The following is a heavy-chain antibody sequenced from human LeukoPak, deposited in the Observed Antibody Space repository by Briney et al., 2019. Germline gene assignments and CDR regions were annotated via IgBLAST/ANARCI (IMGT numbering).Heavy chain of an antibody. CDR2: ISGSGGST. V-gene: IGHV3-23*01. D-gene: IGHD3-3*01. Sequence: GGSLRLSCAASGFTFSSYAMSWVRQAPGKGLEWVSAISGSGGSTYYADSVKGRFTISRDNSKNTLYLQMNSLRAEDTAVYYCAEDLDYDFWSGSDYWGQGTLVTVSS. CDR3: AEDLDYDFWSGSDY. CDR1: GFTFSSYA. J-gene: IGHJ4*02.